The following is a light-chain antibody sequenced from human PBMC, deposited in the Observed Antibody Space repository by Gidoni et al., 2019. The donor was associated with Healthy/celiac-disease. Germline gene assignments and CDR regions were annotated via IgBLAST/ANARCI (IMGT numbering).Light chain of an antibody. V-gene: IGKV3-11*01. J-gene: IGKJ1*01. CDR3: QQRSNWPPWT. Sequence: EIVLTQSPATLSLSPGERATLLCRASQSVSSYLAWYQQKPGQAPRLLIYDASNRATGIPARFSGSGSGTDFTLTISSLEPEDFAVYYCQQRSNWPPWTFGQXTKVEIK. CDR2: DAS. CDR1: QSVSSY.